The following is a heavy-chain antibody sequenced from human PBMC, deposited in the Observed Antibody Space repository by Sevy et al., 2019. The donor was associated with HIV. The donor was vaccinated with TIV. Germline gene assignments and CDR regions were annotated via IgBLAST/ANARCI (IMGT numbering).Heavy chain of an antibody. CDR2: ISGSGGST. V-gene: IGHV3-23*01. CDR3: AKGVLTATYYYYYYYGMDV. J-gene: IGHJ6*02. Sequence: GGSLRLSCAASGFTFSSYAMSWVRQAPGKGLEWVSAISGSGGSTYYADSVKGRFTISRDNSKNTLYLQMNSLRAEDTAVYYCAKGVLTATYYYYYYYGMDVWCQGTTVTVSS. CDR1: GFTFSSYA. D-gene: IGHD3-9*01.